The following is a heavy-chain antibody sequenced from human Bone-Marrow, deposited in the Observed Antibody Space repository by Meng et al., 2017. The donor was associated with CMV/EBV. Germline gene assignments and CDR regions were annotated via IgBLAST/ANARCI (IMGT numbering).Heavy chain of an antibody. D-gene: IGHD2/OR15-2a*01. CDR3: ARGQVQCSTINCHDYRFSGMDV. J-gene: IGHJ6*02. CDR2: IHPHRGDT. V-gene: IGHV1-2*02. CDR1: GYTFTAHY. Sequence: ASVKVSCKASGYTFTAHYFHWVRQAPGQGLEWMGWIHPHRGDTNYAQKLQGRVTMTRDTSTSIAYMELSSLRSGDTAVYYCARGQVQCSTINCHDYRFSGMDVWGQGTTVTVSS.